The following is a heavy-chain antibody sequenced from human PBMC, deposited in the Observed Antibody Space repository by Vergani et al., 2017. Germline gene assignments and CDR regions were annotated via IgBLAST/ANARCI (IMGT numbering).Heavy chain of an antibody. J-gene: IGHJ5*02. Sequence: QLQLQESGPGLVKPSETLSLTCTVSGGSITYGAFYWGWIRQSPGKGLVWIGIIYYSKNKFYNPSLESRVTLSIDTTKNQFSLKLKSVTAEDTAVYYCARCFREEGMIYGGTVENWFDPWGQGTLVTGSS. D-gene: IGHD3-22*01. V-gene: IGHV4-39*01. CDR3: ARCFREEGMIYGGTVENWFDP. CDR1: GGSITYGAFY. CDR2: IYYSKNK.